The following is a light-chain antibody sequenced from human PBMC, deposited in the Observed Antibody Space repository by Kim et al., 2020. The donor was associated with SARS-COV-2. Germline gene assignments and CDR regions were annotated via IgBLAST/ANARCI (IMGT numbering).Light chain of an antibody. CDR1: DSDIGAGYD. Sequence: QRVTSSCTGGDSDIGAGYDVQWYQQLPGAAPKLLIYGNTHRPSGVPDRLSASKSGASASLAITGLQAEDEAVYFCQSYDSSLSAVVFGGGTKVTVL. J-gene: IGLJ3*02. V-gene: IGLV1-40*03. CDR2: GNT. CDR3: QSYDSSLSAVV.